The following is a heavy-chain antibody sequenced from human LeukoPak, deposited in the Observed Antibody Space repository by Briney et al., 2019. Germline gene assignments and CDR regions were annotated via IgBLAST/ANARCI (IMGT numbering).Heavy chain of an antibody. D-gene: IGHD6-19*01. CDR3: AHSYSSGWYSRPDAFDI. Sequence: SGPTLVKPTQTLTLTCTFSGFSLSTSGVGVGWIRQPPGKALEWLALIYWDDDKRYSPSLKSRLTITKDTSKNQVVLTMTNMDTVDTATYYCAHSYSSGWYSRPDAFDIWGQGTMVTVSS. V-gene: IGHV2-5*02. J-gene: IGHJ3*02. CDR2: IYWDDDK. CDR1: GFSLSTSGVG.